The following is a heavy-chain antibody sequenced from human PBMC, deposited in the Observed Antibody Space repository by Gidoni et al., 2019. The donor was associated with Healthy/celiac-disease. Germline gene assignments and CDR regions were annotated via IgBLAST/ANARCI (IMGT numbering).Heavy chain of an antibody. V-gene: IGHV3-23*01. J-gene: IGHJ4*02. CDR1: GFTFSSYA. CDR2: ISGSGGST. CDR3: AKVRVIVVVPAANDY. D-gene: IGHD2-2*01. Sequence: EVQLLESGGGLVQPGGSLRLSCAASGFTFSSYAMSWVRQAPGKGLEWVSAISGSGGSTYYADSVKGRLTISRDNSKNTLYLQMNSLRAEDTAVHYCAKVRVIVVVPAANDYWGQGTLVTVSS.